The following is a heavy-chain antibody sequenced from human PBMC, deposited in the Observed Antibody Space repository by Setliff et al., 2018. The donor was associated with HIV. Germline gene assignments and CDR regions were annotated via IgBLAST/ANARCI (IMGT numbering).Heavy chain of an antibody. CDR2: VYYSGGT. D-gene: IGHD5-12*01. CDR3: ARLGDSGYDFRGYFDY. V-gene: IGHV4-39*01. J-gene: IGHJ4*02. CDR1: GGSVSDTSYY. Sequence: PSETLSLTCTVSGGSVSDTSYYWGWIRQPPGKGFEWLANVYYSGGTYYNPSLNSRVTISVDTSRNQFSLKLTSVTAADTALYFCARLGDSGYDFRGYFDYWGQGKLVTVSS.